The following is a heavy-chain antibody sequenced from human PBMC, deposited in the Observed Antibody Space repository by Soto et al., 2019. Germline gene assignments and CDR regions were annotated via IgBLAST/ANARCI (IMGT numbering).Heavy chain of an antibody. CDR3: ARAQGGEDAFEI. Sequence: SETLSLTCAVYGGSFSGYYWSWIRQPPGKGLEWIGEINHSGSTNYNPSLKSRVTISVDTSKNQFSLKLSSVTAADTAVYYCARAQGGEDAFEIWGQGTMVTVSS. CDR1: GGSFSGYY. CDR2: INHSGST. J-gene: IGHJ3*02. V-gene: IGHV4-34*01. D-gene: IGHD3-10*01.